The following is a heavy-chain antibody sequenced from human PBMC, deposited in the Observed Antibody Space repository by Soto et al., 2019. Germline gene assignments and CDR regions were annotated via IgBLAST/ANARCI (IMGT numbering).Heavy chain of an antibody. D-gene: IGHD4-17*01. V-gene: IGHV3-23*01. CDR1: GFTFSSYA. J-gene: IGHJ3*02. CDR2: ISGSGGST. Sequence: EVQLLESGGGLVQPGGSLRLSCAASGFTFSSYAMSWVRQAPGKGLEWVSAISGSGGSTYYADSVKGRFTISRDNSKTTLYLQMTSLRAEDTAVDYWAKATVTSLHEAFDIWGEGTMVTVSS. CDR3: AKATVTSLHEAFDI.